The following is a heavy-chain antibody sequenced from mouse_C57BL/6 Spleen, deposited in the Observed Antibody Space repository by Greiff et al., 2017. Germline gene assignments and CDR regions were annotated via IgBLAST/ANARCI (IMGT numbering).Heavy chain of an antibody. V-gene: IGHV5-9-1*02. CDR1: GFTFSSYA. CDR2: ISSGGDYI. D-gene: IGHD1-1*01. J-gene: IGHJ2*01. Sequence: EVKLMESGEGLVKPGGSLKLSCAASGFTFSSYAMSWVRQTPEKRLEWVAYISSGGDYIYYADTVKGRFTISRDNARNTLYLQMSSLKSEDTAMYYCTRDSTTVVAPYFDYWGQGTTLTVSS. CDR3: TRDSTTVVAPYFDY.